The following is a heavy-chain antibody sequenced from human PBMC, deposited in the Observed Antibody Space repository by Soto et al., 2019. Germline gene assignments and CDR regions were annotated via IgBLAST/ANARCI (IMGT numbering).Heavy chain of an antibody. CDR2: ITWYGVTT. CDR3: ARDGGVAVAVDAFDI. Sequence: EEQLVESGGGVVRPGGSLTLSCAASGFRFDDFGMSWVRQAPGKGLEWVSGITWYGVTTGYVKSVKGRFTISRDNAKNSLYLQMGSLRAEDTAIYYCARDGGVAVAVDAFDIWGQGTMVSVSS. V-gene: IGHV3-20*04. CDR1: GFRFDDFG. D-gene: IGHD6-19*01. J-gene: IGHJ3*02.